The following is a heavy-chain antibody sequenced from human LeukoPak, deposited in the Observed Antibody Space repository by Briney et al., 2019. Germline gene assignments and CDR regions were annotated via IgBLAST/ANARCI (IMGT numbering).Heavy chain of an antibody. V-gene: IGHV3-21*01. CDR1: GFPFSSYS. D-gene: IGHD3-22*01. J-gene: IGHJ6*02. Sequence: PGGSLRLPCAASGFPFSSYSMNWVRQAPGKGLEWVSSISGGTSYIYYADSVKGRFTISRDNAKNSLYLQMNSLRAEDTAVYYCARTNYDTTRGMDVWGQGTTVTVSS. CDR3: ARTNYDTTRGMDV. CDR2: ISGGTSYI.